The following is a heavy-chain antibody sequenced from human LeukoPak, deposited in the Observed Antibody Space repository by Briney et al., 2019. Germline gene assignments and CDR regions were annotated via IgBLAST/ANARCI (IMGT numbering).Heavy chain of an antibody. CDR3: AKDRTQGSGWYLIFDY. D-gene: IGHD6-19*01. CDR2: ISGSGGST. CDR1: GFTFSSYA. J-gene: IGHJ4*02. Sequence: PGGSLRLSCAASGFTFSSYAMSWVRLAPGKGLEWVAAISGSGGSTYYADSLKGRFTISRDASKSTLYLQMNSLRAEDTAIYFCAKDRTQGSGWYLIFDYWSQGTLVTVSS. V-gene: IGHV3-23*01.